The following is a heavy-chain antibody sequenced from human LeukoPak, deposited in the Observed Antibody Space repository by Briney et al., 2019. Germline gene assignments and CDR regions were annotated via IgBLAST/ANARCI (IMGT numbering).Heavy chain of an antibody. D-gene: IGHD4-17*01. Sequence: GGSLRLSCAASGFTFSDYWMSWVRQAPGKGLEWVANVKQDGSEKFYVDSVKGRFTISRDNAKNSWYLQMNSLRVEDTAVYYCARPTTVGSLFDYWGQGTLVTVSS. CDR3: ARPTTVGSLFDY. V-gene: IGHV3-7*01. CDR1: GFTFSDYW. CDR2: VKQDGSEK. J-gene: IGHJ4*02.